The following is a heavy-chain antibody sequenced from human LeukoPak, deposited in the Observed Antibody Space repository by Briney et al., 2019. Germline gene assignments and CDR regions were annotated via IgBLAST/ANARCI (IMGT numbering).Heavy chain of an antibody. Sequence: GGSLRLSCVASRFFFSIFSMNWGRQAPGKGLEWLSHISGSSSTIHYEDSVKGRFTISRDNAKNLLYLQMNSLRDEDMAVYYCARDFSGTYPFDLWGQGTLVTVSS. D-gene: IGHD1-26*01. CDR3: ARDFSGTYPFDL. CDR1: RFFFSIFS. CDR2: ISGSSSTI. J-gene: IGHJ4*02. V-gene: IGHV3-48*02.